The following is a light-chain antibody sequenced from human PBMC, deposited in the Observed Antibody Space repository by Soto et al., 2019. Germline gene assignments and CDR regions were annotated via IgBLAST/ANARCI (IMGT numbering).Light chain of an antibody. CDR2: GAS. CDR3: QQYNNWPPGT. CDR1: QSVSSY. J-gene: IGKJ5*01. V-gene: IGKV3-15*01. Sequence: EIVLTQSPATLSLSPWERATLSCRASQSVSSYLAWYQQKPGQAPRLLVYGASTRATGIPARFSGSGSGTEFTLTISSLQSEDFAVYYCQQYNNWPPGTFGQGTRPEIK.